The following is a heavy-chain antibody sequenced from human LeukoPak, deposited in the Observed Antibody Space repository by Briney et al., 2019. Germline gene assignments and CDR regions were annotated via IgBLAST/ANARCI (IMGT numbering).Heavy chain of an antibody. CDR1: GGSISSSSYY. V-gene: IGHV4-61*05. D-gene: IGHD6-13*01. J-gene: IGHJ6*03. CDR3: ARGRDSSSWYDYYYYYMDV. CDR2: IYYSGST. Sequence: SETLSLTCTVSGGSISSSSYYWGWIRQPPGKGLEWIGYIYYSGSTNYNPSLKSRVTISVDTSKNQFSLKLSSVTAADTAVYYCARGRDSSSWYDYYYYYMDVWGKGTTVTISS.